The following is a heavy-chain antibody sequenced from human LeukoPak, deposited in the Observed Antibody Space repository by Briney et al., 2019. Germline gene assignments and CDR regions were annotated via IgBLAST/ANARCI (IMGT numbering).Heavy chain of an antibody. D-gene: IGHD4-23*01. CDR1: GYIFTSFY. J-gene: IGHJ4*02. CDR3: ARDWLYGGNSEGFDY. Sequence: GASVTVSCKASGYIFTSFYMHWVRQAPGQGLEWMGIINPSGGSTSYAQKFQGRVTMTRDTSTSTVYMELSSLRSEDTAVYYCARDWLYGGNSEGFDYWGQGTLVTVSS. V-gene: IGHV1-46*01. CDR2: INPSGGST.